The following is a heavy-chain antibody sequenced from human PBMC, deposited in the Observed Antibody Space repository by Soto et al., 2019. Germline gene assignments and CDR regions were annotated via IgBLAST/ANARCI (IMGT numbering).Heavy chain of an antibody. CDR1: GFTFSNAW. J-gene: IGHJ6*02. V-gene: IGHV3-15*01. CDR2: IKSKTDGGTT. D-gene: IGHD3-22*01. CDR3: TTEKDYYDSSGYYYVLGYYGMDV. Sequence: GESLKISCAASGFTFSNAWMSWVRQAPGKGLEWVGRIKSKTDGGTTDYAAPVKGRFTISRDDSKNTLYLQMNSLKTEDTAVYYCTTEKDYYDSSGYYYVLGYYGMDVWGQGTTVTVSS.